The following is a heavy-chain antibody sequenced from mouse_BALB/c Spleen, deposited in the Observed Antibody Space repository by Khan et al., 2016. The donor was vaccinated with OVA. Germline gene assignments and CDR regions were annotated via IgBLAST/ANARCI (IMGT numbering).Heavy chain of an antibody. D-gene: IGHD2-1*01. CDR1: GFNIKDTY. J-gene: IGHJ4*01. V-gene: IGHV14-3*02. Sequence: MQLEESGAELVKPGASVKLSCTASGFNIKDTYMHWVKQRPEQGLEWIGRIDPANGNTKYDPKFQGKATITADTSSNTAYLQLSSLTSEDTAVYYCGRNGNYLYAMDYWGQGTSVTVAS. CDR2: IDPANGNT. CDR3: GRNGNYLYAMDY.